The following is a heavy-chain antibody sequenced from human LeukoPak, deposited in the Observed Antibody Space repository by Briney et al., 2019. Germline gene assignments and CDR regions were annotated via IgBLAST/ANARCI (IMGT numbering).Heavy chain of an antibody. CDR1: GGSISSGGYY. CDR3: ARDQGDWFDP. Sequence: SETLSLTCTVSGGSISSGGYYWCWIRQHPGKGLEWIGYIYYSGSTYYNPSLKSRVTISVDTSKNQFSLKLSSVTAADTAVYYCARDQGDWFDPWGQGTLVTVSS. CDR2: IYYSGST. V-gene: IGHV4-31*03. D-gene: IGHD3-16*01. J-gene: IGHJ5*02.